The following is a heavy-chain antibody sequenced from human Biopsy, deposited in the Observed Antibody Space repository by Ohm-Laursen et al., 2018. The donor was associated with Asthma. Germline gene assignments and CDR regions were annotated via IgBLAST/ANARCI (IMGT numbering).Heavy chain of an antibody. V-gene: IGHV3-48*02. CDR2: ISLSSNTI. D-gene: IGHD3-3*01. J-gene: IGHJ3*02. CDR1: GFTLGSYS. CDR3: ARQMNYDFWRSPLDI. Sequence: LSLTCAASGFTLGSYSMNWLRQAPGRGLEWVSYISLSSNTIYYADSVKGRFTVSRDNAKSSLYLQMNSLRDEDTAVYYCARQMNYDFWRSPLDIWGLGTMVIVSS.